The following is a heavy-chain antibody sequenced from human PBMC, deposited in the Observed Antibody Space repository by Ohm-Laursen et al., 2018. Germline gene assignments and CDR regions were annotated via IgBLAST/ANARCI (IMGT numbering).Heavy chain of an antibody. Sequence: SLRLSCSASGFTFSSYAMSWARQAPGKGLEWVSAISGSGGSTYYADSVKGRFTISRDNSKNTLYLQMNSLRAEDTAVYYCAKDINLRYYDSSGYAYDAFDIWGQGTMVTVSS. D-gene: IGHD3-22*01. V-gene: IGHV3-23*01. CDR2: ISGSGGST. CDR3: AKDINLRYYDSSGYAYDAFDI. CDR1: GFTFSSYA. J-gene: IGHJ3*02.